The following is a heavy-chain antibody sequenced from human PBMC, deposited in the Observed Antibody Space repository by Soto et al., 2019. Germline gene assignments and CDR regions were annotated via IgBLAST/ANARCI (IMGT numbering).Heavy chain of an antibody. CDR2: ISSSSSYI. CDR3: ARAQGYYGSGRAFDY. V-gene: IGHV3-21*01. D-gene: IGHD3-10*01. J-gene: IGHJ4*02. Sequence: EVQLVESGGGLVKPGGSLRLSCAASGFTFSSYSMHWVRQAPGKGLEWVSSISSSSSYIYYADSVKGRFTISRDNAKNSLYLQMNSLGAEDTAVYYCARAQGYYGSGRAFDYWGQGTLVTVSS. CDR1: GFTFSSYS.